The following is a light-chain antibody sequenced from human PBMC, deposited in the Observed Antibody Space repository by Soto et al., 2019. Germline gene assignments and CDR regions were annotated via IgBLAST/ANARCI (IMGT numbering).Light chain of an antibody. Sequence: DIVMTQSPFSLAVTPGEPASISCRSSQSLLHSNGYRYLDWYLQKPGQSPQLLIYVASNRASGVPDRFSGSGSDTDFTLKISRVEPVDAGVYYCMQGVKTPHTFGQGTKLEIK. CDR1: QSLLHSNGYRY. CDR3: MQGVKTPHT. V-gene: IGKV2-28*01. CDR2: VAS. J-gene: IGKJ2*01.